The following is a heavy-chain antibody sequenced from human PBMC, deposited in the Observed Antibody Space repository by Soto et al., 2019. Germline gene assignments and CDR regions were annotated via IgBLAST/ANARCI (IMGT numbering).Heavy chain of an antibody. CDR3: AKDPLRASSGYYFDY. V-gene: IGHV3-23*01. Sequence: GGSLRLSCAASGFTFSSYAMSWVRQGPGKGLEWVSGISGSGGSTYYADSVKGRFTISRDNSKNTLYLQMNSLRADDTAVYYCAKDPLRASSGYYFDYWGQGTLVTVSS. CDR1: GFTFSSYA. D-gene: IGHD3-22*01. J-gene: IGHJ4*02. CDR2: ISGSGGST.